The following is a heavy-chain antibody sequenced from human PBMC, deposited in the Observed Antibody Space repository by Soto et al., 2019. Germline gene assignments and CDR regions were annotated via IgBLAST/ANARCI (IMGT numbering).Heavy chain of an antibody. J-gene: IGHJ4*02. CDR1: GFTFSSYA. CDR2: ISYDGSNK. V-gene: IGHV3-30-3*01. Sequence: QVQLVESGGGVVKPGRSLRLSCAASGFTFSSYAMHWVRQAPGKGLEWVAVISYDGSNKYYADSVKGRFTISRDNSKNTLYLQMNSLRAEDTAVYYCARDHQYSSGRGSFDYWGQGTLVTVSS. D-gene: IGHD6-19*01. CDR3: ARDHQYSSGRGSFDY.